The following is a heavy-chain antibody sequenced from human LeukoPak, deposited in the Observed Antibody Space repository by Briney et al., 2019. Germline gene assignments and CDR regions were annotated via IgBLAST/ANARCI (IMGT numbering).Heavy chain of an antibody. V-gene: IGHV3-7*01. CDR2: IKEDGGEK. CDR1: KFIFSKFW. CDR3: ARVPGDY. Sequence: GGSLRLSCEASKFIFSKFWMTWVRQAPGKGLEWVANIKEDGGEKHYVDSVKGRFIITRDNAESSLFLQINNLRAEDTAVYYCARVPGDYWGQGTLVTVSS. J-gene: IGHJ4*02.